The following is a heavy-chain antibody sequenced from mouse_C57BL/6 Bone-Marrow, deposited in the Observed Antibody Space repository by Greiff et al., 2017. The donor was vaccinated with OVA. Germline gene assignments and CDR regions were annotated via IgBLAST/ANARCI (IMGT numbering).Heavy chain of an antibody. Sequence: QVQLKESGAELVRPGASVTLSCKASGYTFTDYEMHWVKQTPVHGLEWIGAIDPETGGTAYNEKFKGKAILTADKSSSTAYMELRSLTSEDSAVYYCTCDYDYGSSYWYFDVWGTGTTVTVSS. CDR3: TCDYDYGSSYWYFDV. CDR2: IDPETGGT. J-gene: IGHJ1*03. D-gene: IGHD1-1*01. V-gene: IGHV1-15*01. CDR1: GYTFTDYE.